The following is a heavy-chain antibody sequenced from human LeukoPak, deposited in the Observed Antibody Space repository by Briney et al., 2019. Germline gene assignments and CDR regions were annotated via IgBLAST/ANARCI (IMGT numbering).Heavy chain of an antibody. J-gene: IGHJ4*02. Sequence: GASVKVSCKASGYTFTSYGISWVRQAPGQGLEWMGGIIPIFGTANYAQKFQGRVTITADESTSTAYMELSSLRSEDTAVYYCASLASTVGASDYWGQGTLVTVSS. CDR2: IIPIFGTA. D-gene: IGHD1-26*01. V-gene: IGHV1-69*13. CDR3: ASLASTVGASDY. CDR1: GYTFTSYG.